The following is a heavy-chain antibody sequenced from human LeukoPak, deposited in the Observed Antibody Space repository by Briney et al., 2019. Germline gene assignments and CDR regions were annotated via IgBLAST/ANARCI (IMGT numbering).Heavy chain of an antibody. CDR1: GFTFRSNA. D-gene: IGHD2-2*01. CDR3: AKVGALGCSSSTCFIY. J-gene: IGHJ4*02. V-gene: IGHV3-23*01. Sequence: PGGSLRLSCAASGFTFRSNAMSWLRQAPGKGLEWVSAISGSGDTTYYADSVKGRFTISSDNSNNTLYLQMNSLRPEGTAVYYCAKVGALGCSSSTCFIYWGQGTLVTVSS. CDR2: ISGSGDTT.